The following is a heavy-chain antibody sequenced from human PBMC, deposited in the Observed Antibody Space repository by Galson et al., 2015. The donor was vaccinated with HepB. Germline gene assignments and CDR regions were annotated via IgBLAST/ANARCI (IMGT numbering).Heavy chain of an antibody. CDR1: GGSISSYY. J-gene: IGHJ4*02. CDR2: IYYSGST. D-gene: IGHD3-10*01. CDR3: ARDYGSGSYIDY. Sequence: ETLSLTCTVSGGSISSYYWSWIRQPPGKGLEWIGYIYYSGSTNYNPSLKSRVTISVDTSKNQFSLKLSSVTAADTAVYYCARDYGSGSYIDYWGQGTLVTVSS. V-gene: IGHV4-59*12.